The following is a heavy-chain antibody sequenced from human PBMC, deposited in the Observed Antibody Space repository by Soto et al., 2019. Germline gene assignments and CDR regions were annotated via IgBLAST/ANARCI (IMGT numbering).Heavy chain of an antibody. V-gene: IGHV1-46*01. J-gene: IGHJ3*02. CDR3: ARDTGYDQDALDI. D-gene: IGHD5-12*01. Sequence: GSSVKVSCKASGYTFITSYYMHWVRQAPGQGLEWMGIINPTGTMTRYSQRFQGRLTMTRDTSTSTDYMELSTLTSEDTAVYFCARDTGYDQDALDIWGQGTRVTVS. CDR2: INPTGTMT. CDR1: GYTFITSYY.